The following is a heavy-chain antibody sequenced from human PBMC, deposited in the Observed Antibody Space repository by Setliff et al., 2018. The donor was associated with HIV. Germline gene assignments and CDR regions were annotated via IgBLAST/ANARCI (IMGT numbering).Heavy chain of an antibody. J-gene: IGHJ3*02. Sequence: GALRLSCAASGFTFSSYWMHWVRQAPGKGLVWVSRINGDGSSTNYADSVKGRFTISRDNAKNTLYLQMNSLRAEDTAVYYCARDRDYDFWSGYYSNDAFDIWGQGTTVTVSS. CDR1: GFTFSSYW. CDR2: INGDGSST. V-gene: IGHV3-74*01. D-gene: IGHD3-3*01. CDR3: ARDRDYDFWSGYYSNDAFDI.